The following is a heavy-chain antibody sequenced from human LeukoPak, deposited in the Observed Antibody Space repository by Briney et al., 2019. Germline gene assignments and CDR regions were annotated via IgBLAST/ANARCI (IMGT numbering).Heavy chain of an antibody. J-gene: IGHJ6*02. CDR2: IIPILGIS. D-gene: IGHD3-22*01. Sequence: SVYLSRTSSAATFTSYAISRVRDAPAQGHERMGSIIPILGISNYEQELQGRVTITADKSTCTAYMELSSRRSEDTAVYYFARDLCYYDSSGYPARGMDGWGQGTTVTVSS. V-gene: IGHV1-69*04. CDR1: AATFTSYA. CDR3: ARDLCYYDSSGYPARGMDG.